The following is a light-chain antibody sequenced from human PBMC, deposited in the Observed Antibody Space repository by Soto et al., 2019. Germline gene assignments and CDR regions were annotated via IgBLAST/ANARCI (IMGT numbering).Light chain of an antibody. CDR3: QQYVASPYT. Sequence: EIVLTQSPGTLSLSPLERATLSFMASQSVRNNYLAWYQQKPGQAPRFLIYGASARATGIPDRFSASGSGTDFTLTISSLEPEDFAVYYCQQYVASPYTFGQGTKV. V-gene: IGKV3-20*01. CDR2: GAS. CDR1: QSVRNNY. J-gene: IGKJ2*01.